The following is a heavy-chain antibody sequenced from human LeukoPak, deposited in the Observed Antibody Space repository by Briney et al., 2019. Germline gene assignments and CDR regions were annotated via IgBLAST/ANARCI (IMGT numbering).Heavy chain of an antibody. CDR1: GFGFSTYA. CDR3: VTHYCCTITCYTDY. Sequence: GGSLRLSCAASGFGFSTYAMSWVRQAPGKGLEWVSGISTSGDKIFYADSVKGRFTISRDNSKNILYLQMNALAAEDTARYYCVTHYCCTITCYTDYWGQGTMVPVSS. D-gene: IGHD2-2*02. J-gene: IGHJ4*02. V-gene: IGHV3-23*01. CDR2: ISTSGDKI.